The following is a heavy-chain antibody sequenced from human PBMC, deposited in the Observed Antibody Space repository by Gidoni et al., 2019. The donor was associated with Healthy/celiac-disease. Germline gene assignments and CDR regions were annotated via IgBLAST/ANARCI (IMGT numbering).Heavy chain of an antibody. V-gene: IGHV4-59*01. CDR2: LYYSGST. CDR1: GGSISSYY. CDR3: ARETKNYYDSSGYYYYFDY. Sequence: QVQLQESGPGLVKPSETLSLTCTVSGGSISSYYWSWIRQPPGKGLEWIGYLYYSGSTNYNPSLKSRVTISVDTSKNQFSLKLSSVTAADTAVYYCARETKNYYDSSGYYYYFDYWGQGTLVTVSS. D-gene: IGHD3-22*01. J-gene: IGHJ4*02.